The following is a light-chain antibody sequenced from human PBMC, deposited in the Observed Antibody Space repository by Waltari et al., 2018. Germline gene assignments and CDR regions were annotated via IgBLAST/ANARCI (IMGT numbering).Light chain of an antibody. J-gene: IGKJ3*01. Sequence: ETVRTQSPATLSVSPGERVTFSCSASQSVGNKLAWYQQKPGQAPRLIIYGASTRATGIPARFSGSGSGTEFTLTISSLQSEDFAVYYCQQSDNWPPLFTFGPGTKVDIK. CDR1: QSVGNK. V-gene: IGKV3-15*01. CDR2: GAS. CDR3: QQSDNWPPLFT.